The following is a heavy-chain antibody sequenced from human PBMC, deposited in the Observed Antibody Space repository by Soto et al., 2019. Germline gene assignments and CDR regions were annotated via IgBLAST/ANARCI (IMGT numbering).Heavy chain of an antibody. V-gene: IGHV5-10-1*01. CDR2: IHPSDSYT. D-gene: IGHD5-18*01. J-gene: IGHJ4*02. Sequence: PGESLKIPRNGSGYSFNDYWIMRLRQMPGKGLEWMARIHPSDSYTNYSPSFQGHVSVSADKSIDTDYLQWSSLKASDTSKSYWARQPYHTAYYFDYWGQGALVTVSS. CDR1: GYSFNDYW. CDR3: ARQPYHTAYYFDY.